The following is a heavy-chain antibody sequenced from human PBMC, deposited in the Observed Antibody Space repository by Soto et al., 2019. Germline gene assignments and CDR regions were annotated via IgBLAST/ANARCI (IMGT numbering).Heavy chain of an antibody. CDR2: FIPIFGTA. Sequence: QVQLVQSGAEVKKPGSSVKVSCKASGGTFSSYAISWLRQAPGQGLEWMGGFIPIFGTANYAQKFQGRVTITADKSTSTAYMELSSLRSEDTAVYYCARLPSPDCSSTSCPLIFDYWGQGTLVTVSS. V-gene: IGHV1-69*06. D-gene: IGHD2-2*01. J-gene: IGHJ4*02. CDR1: GGTFSSYA. CDR3: ARLPSPDCSSTSCPLIFDY.